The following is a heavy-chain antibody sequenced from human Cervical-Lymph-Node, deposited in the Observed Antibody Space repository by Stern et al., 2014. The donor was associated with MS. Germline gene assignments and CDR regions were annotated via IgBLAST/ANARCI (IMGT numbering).Heavy chain of an antibody. D-gene: IGHD6-6*01. CDR1: GGTFSTYS. CDR3: ATDVLRDISSSS. Sequence: QLVQSGAQVKKPGSSVRVSCQASGGTFSTYSFCWVRQAPGQGLEWMGGIVPIFGKTNYAQKFQGRVTFTADESTSTVYMDLTSLRSDDTAVYYCATDVLRDISSSSWGQGTQVTVSS. V-gene: IGHV1-69*01. J-gene: IGHJ5*02. CDR2: IVPIFGKT.